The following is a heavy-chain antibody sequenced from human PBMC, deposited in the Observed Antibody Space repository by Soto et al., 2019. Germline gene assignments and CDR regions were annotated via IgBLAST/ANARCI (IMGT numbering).Heavy chain of an antibody. CDR1: GFNFITYS. D-gene: IGHD3-22*01. J-gene: IGHJ4*02. CDR3: VRDGLDYYDTERLYFDN. CDR2: ISSSAVYI. V-gene: IGHV3-21*01. Sequence: PGGSLRLSCAASGFNFITYSLSWVCQAPGKGLEWVASISSSAVYIDYADSVKGRFTISRDNANNSLYLQMNSLRAEDAATYYCVRDGLDYYDTERLYFDNWGQGTLVTVS.